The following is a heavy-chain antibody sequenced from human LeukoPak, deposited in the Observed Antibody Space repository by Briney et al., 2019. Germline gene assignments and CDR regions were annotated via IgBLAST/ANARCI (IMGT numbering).Heavy chain of an antibody. Sequence: GGSLRLSCAASGFTVSSKYMSWVRQAPGKGLEWVSVIYSDGSTYYIDSVKGRFTISRDNSKNTLYLQMNSLRAEDTAVYNCARTAGYSSIVFDIWGQGTMVTVSS. CDR2: IYSDGST. J-gene: IGHJ3*02. V-gene: IGHV3-66*01. CDR3: ARTAGYSSIVFDI. D-gene: IGHD2-2*01. CDR1: GFTVSSKY.